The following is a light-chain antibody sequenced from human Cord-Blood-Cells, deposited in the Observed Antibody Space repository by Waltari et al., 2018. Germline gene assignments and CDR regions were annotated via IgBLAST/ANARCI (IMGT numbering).Light chain of an antibody. J-gene: IGLJ2*01. Sequence: QSALTQPASVSGSPGQSITISCTGTSSDVGSYNLVSWYQQHPGKAAKLMIYEVSKRPSAVSNPFSGPKAGNTAPLAICGVRAGDEADYYCCSYAVSSSLVFGGGTKLAGL. CDR3: CSYAVSSSLV. V-gene: IGLV2-23*02. CDR2: EVS. CDR1: SSDVGSYNL.